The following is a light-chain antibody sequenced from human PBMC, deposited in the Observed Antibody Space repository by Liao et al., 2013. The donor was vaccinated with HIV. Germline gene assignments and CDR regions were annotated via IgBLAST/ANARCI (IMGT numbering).Light chain of an antibody. CDR2: SDD. V-gene: IGLV3-21*01. Sequence: SYELTQSPSVSVATGKTARVTCGGNGIGSKNVHWYQQKPGQSPVLVIYSDDKRPSGIPERFSGSNSGDTATLTISGTQAMDEADYYCQAWDNRNAVFGGGTKLTVL. J-gene: IGLJ2*01. CDR3: QAWDNRNAV. CDR1: GIGSKN.